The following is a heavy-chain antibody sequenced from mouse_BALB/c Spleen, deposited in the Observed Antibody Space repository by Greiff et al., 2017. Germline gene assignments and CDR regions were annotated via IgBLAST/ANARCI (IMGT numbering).Heavy chain of an antibody. CDR2: INPSNGRT. Sequence: VQLQQPGAELVKPGASVKLSCKASGYTFTSYWMHWVKQRPGQGLEWIGEINPSNGRTNYNEKFKSKATLTVDKSSSTAYMQLSSLTSEDSAVYYCARRYYGYGYFDVWGAGTTVTVSS. J-gene: IGHJ1*01. CDR3: ARRYYGYGYFDV. CDR1: GYTFTSYW. D-gene: IGHD1-1*01. V-gene: IGHV1S81*02.